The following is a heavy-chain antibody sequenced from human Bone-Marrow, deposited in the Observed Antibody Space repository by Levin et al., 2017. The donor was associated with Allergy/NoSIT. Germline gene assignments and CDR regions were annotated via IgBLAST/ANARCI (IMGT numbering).Heavy chain of an antibody. CDR1: GFTFTSNG. J-gene: IGHJ4*02. CDR2: ISSDGRKK. Sequence: GGSLRLSCSASGFTFTSNGIHWVRQGPGKGLEWVAAISSDGRKKFYADSVTGRFTISRDNFKNTVSLQMNSLRSEDTAVYFCAKAGPYYDLSTGYFLEPGYFDYWGQGARVTVSS. CDR3: AKAGPYYDLSTGYFLEPGYFDY. V-gene: IGHV3-30*18. D-gene: IGHD3-9*01.